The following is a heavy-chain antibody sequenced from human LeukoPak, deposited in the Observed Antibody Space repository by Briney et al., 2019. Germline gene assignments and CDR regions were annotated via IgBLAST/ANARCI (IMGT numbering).Heavy chain of an antibody. Sequence: PSETLSLTCNVSGDSLSSSRFSWSWIRQPAGKGLEWIGRIYGTGNTYYNPSLKSRVAMSVDAPMNQFSLTLTSVTAADTAIYYCARLKTGDVHKKTNKWFDPWGQGTLVTVSS. CDR3: ARLKTGDVHKKTNKWFDP. D-gene: IGHD7-27*01. J-gene: IGHJ5*02. CDR2: IYGTGNT. V-gene: IGHV4-61*02. CDR1: GDSLSSSRFS.